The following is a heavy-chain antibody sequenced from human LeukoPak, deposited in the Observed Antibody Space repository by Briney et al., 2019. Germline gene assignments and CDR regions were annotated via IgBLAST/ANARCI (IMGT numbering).Heavy chain of an antibody. D-gene: IGHD3-3*01. CDR2: INSDGSST. V-gene: IGHV3-74*01. Sequence: GGSLRLSCAASGFTFSSYWMHWVRQAPGKGLVWVSRINSDGSSTSYAASVKGRFTISRDNAKNTLYLQMNSLRAEDTAVYYCARLPIFGVAPPDYWGQGTLVTVSS. CDR3: ARLPIFGVAPPDY. CDR1: GFTFSSYW. J-gene: IGHJ4*02.